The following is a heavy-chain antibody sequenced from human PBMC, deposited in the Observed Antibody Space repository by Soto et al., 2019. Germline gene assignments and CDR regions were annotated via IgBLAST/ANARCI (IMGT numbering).Heavy chain of an antibody. D-gene: IGHD4-4*01. V-gene: IGHV2-5*02. CDR3: AQVTVTTSPSGYYYYYYMGV. CDR2: IYWDDDK. J-gene: IGHJ6*03. CDR1: GFSLSTSGVG. Sequence: SGPTLVNPTQTLTLTCTFSGFSLSTSGVGVGWIRQPPGKALEWLALIYWDDDKRYSPSLKSRLTITKDTSKNQVVLTMTNMDPVDTATYYCAQVTVTTSPSGYYYYYYMGVWGKGTTVTVSS.